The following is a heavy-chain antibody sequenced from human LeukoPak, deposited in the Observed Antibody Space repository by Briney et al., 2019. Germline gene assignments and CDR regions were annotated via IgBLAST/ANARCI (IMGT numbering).Heavy chain of an antibody. CDR1: GGSFSGYY. V-gene: IGHV4-34*01. Sequence: SETLSLTCAVYGGSFSGYYWSWIRQPRGKGLEWIGEINHSGSTNYNPSLKSRVTISVDTSKNQFSLKLSSVTAADTAVYYCARGRGFSGYYYYWGQGTLVTVSS. CDR3: ARGRGFSGYYYY. CDR2: INHSGST. D-gene: IGHD3-22*01. J-gene: IGHJ4*02.